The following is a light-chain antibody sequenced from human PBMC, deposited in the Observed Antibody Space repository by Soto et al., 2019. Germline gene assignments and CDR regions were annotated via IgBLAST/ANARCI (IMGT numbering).Light chain of an antibody. CDR3: QQRSNWPPLT. CDR2: DAS. CDR1: QSVSSY. Sequence: EIVLTQSPATLSLSPEERATLSCRASQSVSSYLAWYQQKPGQAPRLLIYDASNRAAGIPARFSGSGSATDFTLTISSLEPEDFAVYYCQQRSNWPPLTFGGGTKVEIK. V-gene: IGKV3-11*01. J-gene: IGKJ4*01.